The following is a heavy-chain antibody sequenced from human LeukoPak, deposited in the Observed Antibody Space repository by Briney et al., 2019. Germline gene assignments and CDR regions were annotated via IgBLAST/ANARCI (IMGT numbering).Heavy chain of an antibody. J-gene: IGHJ3*02. CDR1: GGSISSGGYY. D-gene: IGHD2-2*02. CDR3: ARSYCSSTSCYTNAFDI. Sequence: SETLSLTCTVSGGSISSGGYYWSWIRQHPGKGLEWIGYIYYSGSTYYNPSLKSRVTISVDTSKNQFSLKLSSVTAADTVVYYCARSYCSSTSCYTNAFDIWGQGTMVTVSS. CDR2: IYYSGST. V-gene: IGHV4-31*03.